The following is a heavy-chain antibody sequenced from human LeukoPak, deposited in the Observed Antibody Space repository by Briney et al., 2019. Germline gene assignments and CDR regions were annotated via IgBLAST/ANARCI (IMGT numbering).Heavy chain of an antibody. J-gene: IGHJ4*02. V-gene: IGHV4-59*01. CDR3: ARKSPSGYYFDY. Sequence: SETLSLTCTVPGGSISSYYWSWIRQPPGKGLEWIGYIYYSGSTNYNPSLKSRVTISVDTSKNQFSLKLSSVTAADTAVYYCARKSPSGYYFDYWGQGTLVTVSS. CDR2: IYYSGST. CDR1: GGSISSYY. D-gene: IGHD3-3*01.